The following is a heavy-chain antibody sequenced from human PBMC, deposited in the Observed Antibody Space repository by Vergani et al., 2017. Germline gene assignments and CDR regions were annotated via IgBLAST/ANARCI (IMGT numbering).Heavy chain of an antibody. CDR3: AGGGYGDYLTGSGFDP. J-gene: IGHJ5*02. CDR1: GGTFSSYT. Sequence: QVQLVQSGAEVKKPGSSVKVSCKASGGTFSSYTISWVRQAPGQGLEWMGRIIPILGIANYAQKFQGRVTITADKSTSTAYMELSSLRSEETAVYYCAGGGYGDYLTGSGFDPWGQGTLVTVSS. V-gene: IGHV1-69*02. D-gene: IGHD4-17*01. CDR2: IIPILGIA.